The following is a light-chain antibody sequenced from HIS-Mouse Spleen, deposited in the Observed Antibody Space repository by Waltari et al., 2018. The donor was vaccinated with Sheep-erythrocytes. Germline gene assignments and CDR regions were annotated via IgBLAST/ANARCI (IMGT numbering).Light chain of an antibody. Sequence: AIQLTQSPSSLSASVGHSVTITCRASQGISSALAWYQQKPGKAPKLLIYDASSLESGVPSRFSGSGSGTDFTLTISSLQPEDFATYYCQQFNNYPRTFGQGTKVEIK. CDR2: DAS. J-gene: IGKJ1*01. CDR1: QGISSA. V-gene: IGKV1D-13*01. CDR3: QQFNNYPRT.